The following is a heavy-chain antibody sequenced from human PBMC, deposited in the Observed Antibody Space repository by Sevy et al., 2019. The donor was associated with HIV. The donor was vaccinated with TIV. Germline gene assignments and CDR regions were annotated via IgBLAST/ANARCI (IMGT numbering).Heavy chain of an antibody. J-gene: IGHJ3*02. CDR2: IWNDMTNK. CDR1: GFTLSNYG. V-gene: IGHV3-33*01. Sequence: GGSLRLSCVASGFTLSNYGMHWVRQAPGKELEWVATIWNDMTNKYYADSAKGRFTISRDNSKNTLYLQMNSLRAEDTAVYYCASLPNNYYDRGGYSGDDAFDIWGQGTMVTVSS. D-gene: IGHD3-22*01. CDR3: ASLPNNYYDRGGYSGDDAFDI.